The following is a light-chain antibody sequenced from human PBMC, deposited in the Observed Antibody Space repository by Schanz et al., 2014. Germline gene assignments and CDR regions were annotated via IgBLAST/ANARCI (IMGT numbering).Light chain of an antibody. CDR1: QSVSSSY. CDR2: GAS. CDR3: QQYGSSSYT. Sequence: EIVMTQSPATLSVSPGERATLSCRASQSVSSSYLAWYQQKPGQAPRLLIYGASSRATGIPDRFSGSGSGTDFTLTISRLEPEDFAVYYCQQYGSSSYTFGQGPKLEIK. J-gene: IGKJ2*01. V-gene: IGKV3-20*01.